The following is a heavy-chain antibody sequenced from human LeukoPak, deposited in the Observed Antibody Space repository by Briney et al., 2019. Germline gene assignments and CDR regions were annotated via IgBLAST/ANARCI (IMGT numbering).Heavy chain of an antibody. V-gene: IGHV3-23*01. CDR3: ARDRPNYYGSDGHYYRPVGDY. J-gene: IGHJ4*02. CDR1: GFTFSSYA. CDR2: ISGSGGST. D-gene: IGHD3-22*01. Sequence: PGGSLRLSCAASGFTFSSYAMSWVRQAPGKGLDWVSAISGSGGSTYYADSVKGRFTITRDNSENTLYLQMHSLRAEDTAVYYCARDRPNYYGSDGHYYRPVGDYWGRGTLVSVSS.